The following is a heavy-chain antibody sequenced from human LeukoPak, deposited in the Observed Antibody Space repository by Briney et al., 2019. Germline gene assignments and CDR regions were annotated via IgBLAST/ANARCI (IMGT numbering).Heavy chain of an antibody. D-gene: IGHD1-26*01. CDR1: GFTFSSYE. CDR2: ISSSGRL. V-gene: IGHV3-48*03. J-gene: IGHJ3*02. CDR3: AREGGSFFFDI. Sequence: GGSLRLSCAASGFTFSSYEMGWVRQAPGKGLEWVSYISSSGRLYYADSVKGRFTISRDNAKKSLYLQMNSLRVEDMAVYYCAREGGSFFFDIWGQGTMVTVSS.